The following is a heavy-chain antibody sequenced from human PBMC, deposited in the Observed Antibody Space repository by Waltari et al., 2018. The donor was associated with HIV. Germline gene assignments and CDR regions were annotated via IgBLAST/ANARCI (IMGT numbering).Heavy chain of an antibody. D-gene: IGHD6-13*01. CDR1: GFRVSDYG. Sequence: VQLEESGGGVVQPGRSRKLSCAAPGFRVSDYGMHWVRQAPGKGLQGVAVIWYDGSKKEYSDSVKGRFTISKDNSKNTLFLQMNSLRVDDTAVYFCARVPFASSWSADSFDVWGPGTRITVSS. J-gene: IGHJ3*01. V-gene: IGHV3-33*01. CDR2: IWYDGSKK. CDR3: ARVPFASSWSADSFDV.